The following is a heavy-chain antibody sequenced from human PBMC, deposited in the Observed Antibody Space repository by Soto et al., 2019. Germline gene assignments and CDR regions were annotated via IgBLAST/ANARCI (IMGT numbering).Heavy chain of an antibody. Sequence: GRSLRLSWAASGCTVSSIYMSWIRQAPGKGLEWVAVIYSGGSTYYADSVKGRFIISRDNSENTLFLQMNSLRAEDTAVYYCGKDKAVGATDYWGQGTLVTVSS. CDR1: GCTVSSIY. J-gene: IGHJ4*02. CDR3: GKDKAVGATDY. V-gene: IGHV3-66*01. CDR2: IYSGGST. D-gene: IGHD1-26*01.